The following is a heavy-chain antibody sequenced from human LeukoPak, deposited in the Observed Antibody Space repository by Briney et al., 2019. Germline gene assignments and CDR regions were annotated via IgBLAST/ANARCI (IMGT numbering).Heavy chain of an antibody. Sequence: PSETLSLTCTVSGYSISSGYYWGWIRQPPGKGLEWIGSIYHSGSTYYNPSLKSRVTISVDTSKNQFSLKLSSVTAADTAVYYCARGWYYYYYYMDVWGKGTTVTVSS. D-gene: IGHD2-15*01. J-gene: IGHJ6*03. V-gene: IGHV4-38-2*02. CDR3: ARGWYYYYYYMDV. CDR2: IYHSGST. CDR1: GYSISSGYY.